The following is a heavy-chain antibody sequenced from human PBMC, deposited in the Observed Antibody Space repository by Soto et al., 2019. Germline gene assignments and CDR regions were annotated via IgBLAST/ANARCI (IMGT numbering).Heavy chain of an antibody. D-gene: IGHD4-17*01. Sequence: EASVKVSCKASGGTFSSYAISWVRQAPGQGPEWMGGIIPIFGTANYAQKFQGRVTITADESTSTAYMELSSLRSEDTAVYYCARGLAVTKRGSYFDYWGQGTLVTVSS. J-gene: IGHJ4*02. CDR1: GGTFSSYA. CDR2: IIPIFGTA. V-gene: IGHV1-69*13. CDR3: ARGLAVTKRGSYFDY.